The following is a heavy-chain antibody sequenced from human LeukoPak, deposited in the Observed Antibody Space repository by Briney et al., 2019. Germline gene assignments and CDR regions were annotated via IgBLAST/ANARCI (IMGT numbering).Heavy chain of an antibody. Sequence: GGSLRLSCAASEFTFSSYGMHWVRQAPGQGLEWVAVIWNDGSNKYYVDSVKGRFTISRDNSKNTLYLQMNSLRTEDTAVYYCARDYCSSTSCLFDYWGQGTLVTVSS. CDR2: IWNDGSNK. V-gene: IGHV3-33*01. CDR3: ARDYCSSTSCLFDY. J-gene: IGHJ4*02. CDR1: EFTFSSYG. D-gene: IGHD2-2*01.